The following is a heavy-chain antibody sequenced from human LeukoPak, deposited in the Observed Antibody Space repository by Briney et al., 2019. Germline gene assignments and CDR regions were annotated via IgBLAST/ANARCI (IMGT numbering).Heavy chain of an antibody. V-gene: IGHV3-53*01. CDR1: GFTFSSYA. D-gene: IGHD3-10*01. J-gene: IGHJ4*02. Sequence: GGSLRLSCAASGFTFSSYAMTWVRQAPGKGLEWVSIIYSGGTTYYADSVKGRFTISRDNTKNTLYLQMNSLRVEDTAMYYCARDRGFNWGQGTLVTVSS. CDR2: IYSGGTT. CDR3: ARDRGFN.